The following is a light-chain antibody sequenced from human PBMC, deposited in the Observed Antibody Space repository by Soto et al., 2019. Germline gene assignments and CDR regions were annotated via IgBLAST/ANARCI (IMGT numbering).Light chain of an antibody. CDR3: HQYSASHT. Sequence: DIQMTQSPSTLSASVGDRIVITCRASQSISSWLAWYQQKPGKAPKLLIYKASSLEGGVPSRFSGTGSGTEFTLTITSLQPDDSATYFCHQYSASHTFGGGTKVEIK. CDR2: KAS. V-gene: IGKV1-5*03. CDR1: QSISSW. J-gene: IGKJ4*01.